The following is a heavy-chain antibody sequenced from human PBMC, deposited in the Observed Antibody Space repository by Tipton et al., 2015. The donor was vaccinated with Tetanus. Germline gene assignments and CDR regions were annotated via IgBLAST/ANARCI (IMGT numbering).Heavy chain of an antibody. J-gene: IGHJ5*02. V-gene: IGHV1-18*01. D-gene: IGHD6-19*01. Sequence: QLGQSGAEVKRPGASVRVSCKTSGYTFPDYGIVWVRQAPGQGLEWMAWITANNGNTYTARKVQGRLAVTTDTSTNTAYMELRSLASGDAGVYFCVRGGGGSGCGRPSDFDHWGQGTLVAVSS. CDR2: ITANNGNT. CDR3: VRGGGGSGCGRPSDFDH. CDR1: GYTFPDYG.